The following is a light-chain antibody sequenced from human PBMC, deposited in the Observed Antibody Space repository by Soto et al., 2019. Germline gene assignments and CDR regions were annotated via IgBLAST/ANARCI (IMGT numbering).Light chain of an antibody. CDR1: SSDIGAYDY. J-gene: IGLJ2*01. CDR3: GSYASATLI. V-gene: IGLV2-14*03. Sequence: QSVLTQPASVSGSPGQSITISCTGTSSDIGAYDYVSWFQQYSGKAPTLIIYEVRFRPSGVSSRFSGSKSGNTASLTISGLQTEDEADYYCGSYASATLIFDGGTKVTVL. CDR2: EVR.